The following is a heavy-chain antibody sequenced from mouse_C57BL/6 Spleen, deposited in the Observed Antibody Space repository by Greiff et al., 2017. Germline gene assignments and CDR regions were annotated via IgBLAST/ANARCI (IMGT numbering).Heavy chain of an antibody. Sequence: QVQLQQSGPELVKPGASVKLSCKASGYTFTSYDINWVKQRPGQGLEWIGWIYPRDGSTKYNEKFKGKATLTVDTSSSTAYMELHSLTSEDSAVYFCARMTTVVTGYFDVWGTGTTVTVSS. J-gene: IGHJ1*03. V-gene: IGHV1-85*01. CDR2: IYPRDGST. D-gene: IGHD1-1*01. CDR3: ARMTTVVTGYFDV. CDR1: GYTFTSYD.